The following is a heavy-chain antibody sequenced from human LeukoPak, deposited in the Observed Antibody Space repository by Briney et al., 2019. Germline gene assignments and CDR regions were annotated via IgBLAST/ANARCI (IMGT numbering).Heavy chain of an antibody. J-gene: IGHJ5*02. CDR1: GFTFSSYG. CDR2: IRYDGSNK. D-gene: IGHD3-9*01. CDR3: AKGGMERYFGPFDP. Sequence: GGSLRLSCAASGFTFSSYGMHWVRQAPGKGLEWVAFIRYDGSNKYYADSVKGRFTISRDNSKNTLYLQMNSLRAEDTAVYYCAKGGMERYFGPFDPWGQGTLVTVSS. V-gene: IGHV3-30*02.